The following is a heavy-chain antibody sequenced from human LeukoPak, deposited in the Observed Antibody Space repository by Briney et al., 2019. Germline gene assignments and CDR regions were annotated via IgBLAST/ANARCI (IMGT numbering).Heavy chain of an antibody. V-gene: IGHV3-7*01. CDR3: VRDLGHSRHYFEY. CDR1: GFTISSFF. Sequence: GGSLRVTCAASGFTISSFFLNWVRLPRGRELEWVACISQDGTETCYMDSVRGRFIISRDNTKNSLYLQMDSLRAEDTAVYFCVRDLGHSRHYFEYWGQGALVTVSS. D-gene: IGHD7-27*01. CDR2: ISQDGTET. J-gene: IGHJ4*02.